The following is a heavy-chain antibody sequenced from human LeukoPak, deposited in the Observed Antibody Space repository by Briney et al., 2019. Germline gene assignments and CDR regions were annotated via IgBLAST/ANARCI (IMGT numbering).Heavy chain of an antibody. D-gene: IGHD6-13*01. Sequence: ASVKVSCKASGYTFTSYGISWVRQAPGQELEWMGWISAYNGNTNYAQKLQGRVTMTTDTSTSTAYMELRSLRSDDTAVYYCARLWYSRTRFDPWGQGTLVTVSS. CDR2: ISAYNGNT. CDR3: ARLWYSRTRFDP. CDR1: GYTFTSYG. V-gene: IGHV1-18*01. J-gene: IGHJ5*02.